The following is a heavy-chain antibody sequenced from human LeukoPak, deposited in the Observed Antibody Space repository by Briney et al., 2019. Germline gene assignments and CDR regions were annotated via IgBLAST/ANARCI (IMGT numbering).Heavy chain of an antibody. CDR3: ARGPYCSGGNCMAFDI. CDR2: IKQDGSEK. CDR1: GFTFSSYW. V-gene: IGHV3-7*03. D-gene: IGHD2-15*01. J-gene: IGHJ3*02. Sequence: QPGGSLRLSCAASGFTFSSYWMSWVRQAPGKGLEWVANIKQDGSEKYYVDSVKGRFTISRDNAKNSLYLQMNSLRAEDTAVYYCARGPYCSGGNCMAFDIWGQGTMVTVSS.